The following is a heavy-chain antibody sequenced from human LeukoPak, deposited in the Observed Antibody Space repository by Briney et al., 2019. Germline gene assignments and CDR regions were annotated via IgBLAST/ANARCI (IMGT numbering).Heavy chain of an antibody. Sequence: GGSLRLSCAASGITFSRFAMSWVRQAPGKGLEYVSGISNSGGITSYGDFVKGRFTISRDNSKNTLYLQMNSLRAEDTAVYYCAKEVDTAMVTPFDYWGQGTLVTVSS. D-gene: IGHD5-18*01. CDR2: ISNSGGIT. V-gene: IGHV3-23*01. CDR3: AKEVDTAMVTPFDY. J-gene: IGHJ4*02. CDR1: GITFSRFA.